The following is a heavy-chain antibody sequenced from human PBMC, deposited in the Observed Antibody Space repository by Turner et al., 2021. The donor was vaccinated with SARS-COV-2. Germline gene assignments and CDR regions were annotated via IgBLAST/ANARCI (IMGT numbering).Heavy chain of an antibody. Sequence: QVQLVQSGAEVQTPGSSVKVSCTASVGTFSSYAISWVRQAPGQGLEWMGGIIPIFGTANYAQKFQGRVTITADKSTSTAYMELSSLRSEDTAVYYCARADATGTTYHPYDYWGQGTLVTVSS. CDR2: IIPIFGTA. CDR3: ARADATGTTYHPYDY. CDR1: VGTFSSYA. J-gene: IGHJ4*02. V-gene: IGHV1-69*06. D-gene: IGHD1-1*01.